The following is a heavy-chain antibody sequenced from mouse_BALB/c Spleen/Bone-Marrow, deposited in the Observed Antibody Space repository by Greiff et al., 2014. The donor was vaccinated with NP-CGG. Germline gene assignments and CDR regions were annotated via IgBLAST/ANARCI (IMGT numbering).Heavy chain of an antibody. CDR3: TRGSYDLGY. CDR1: GYTFTSYW. D-gene: IGHD2-3*01. Sequence: QVQLQQSGAELVRPGASVKLSCKASGYTFTSYWINWVNQRPGQGLEWIGNIYPSDSYTNYNQKFKDKATLTVDKSSSTAYMQLSSPTSEDSAVYYCTRGSYDLGYWGQGTTLTVSS. V-gene: IGHV1-69*02. CDR2: IYPSDSYT. J-gene: IGHJ2*01.